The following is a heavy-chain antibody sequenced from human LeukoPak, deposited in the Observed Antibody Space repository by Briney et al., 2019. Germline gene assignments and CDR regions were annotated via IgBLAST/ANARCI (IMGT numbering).Heavy chain of an antibody. V-gene: IGHV4-39*01. Sequence: SETLSLTCTVSGGSISSSNSYWGWIRQPPGKGLEWIGTIYHTGSTYYNPSLKSRVTISVDTSKNQFSLNLSSVTAADTAVCYCARYYYDSRLFDYWGQGTLVTVSS. J-gene: IGHJ4*01. CDR2: IYHTGST. CDR3: ARYYYDSRLFDY. CDR1: GGSISSSNSY. D-gene: IGHD3-22*01.